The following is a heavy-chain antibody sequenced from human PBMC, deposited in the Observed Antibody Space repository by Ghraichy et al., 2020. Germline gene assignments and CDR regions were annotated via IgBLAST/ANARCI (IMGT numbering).Heavy chain of an antibody. V-gene: IGHV4-38-2*02. Sequence: SETLSLTCTVSGYSISSGYYWGWIRQPPGKGLEWIGSIYHSGSTYYNPSLKSRVTISVDTSKNQFSLKLSSVTAADTAVYYCARGDWVTATLFDYWGQGTLVTVSS. D-gene: IGHD2-21*02. CDR1: GYSISSGYY. CDR2: IYHSGST. J-gene: IGHJ4*02. CDR3: ARGDWVTATLFDY.